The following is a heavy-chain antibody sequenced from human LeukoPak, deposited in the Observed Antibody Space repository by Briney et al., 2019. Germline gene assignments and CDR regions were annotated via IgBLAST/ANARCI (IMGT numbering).Heavy chain of an antibody. Sequence: GGSLRLSCAASGFTFSSYWMHWVRQAPGKGLVWVSRINSDGSSTSYADSVKGRFTTSRDNAKNTLYLQMNSLRAEDTAVYYCARGGYSRYYYGMDVWGQGTTVTVSS. CDR1: GFTFSSYW. D-gene: IGHD6-13*01. J-gene: IGHJ6*02. CDR2: INSDGSST. V-gene: IGHV3-74*01. CDR3: ARGGYSRYYYGMDV.